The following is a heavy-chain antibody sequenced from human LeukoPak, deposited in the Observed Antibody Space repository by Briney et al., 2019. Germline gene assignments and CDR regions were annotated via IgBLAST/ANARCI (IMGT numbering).Heavy chain of an antibody. V-gene: IGHV5-51*01. CDR2: IYPGDSDT. CDR3: AIRYSSSWNYFDY. CDR1: GYSFTSYW. J-gene: IGHJ4*02. D-gene: IGHD6-13*01. Sequence: GESLKISCKGSGYSFTSYWIGWVRQMPGKGLEWMGIIYPGDSDTRYSPSFQGQVTISADKSISTAYLQWSSLKASDTATYYCAIRYSSSWNYFDYWGQGTVVTVSS.